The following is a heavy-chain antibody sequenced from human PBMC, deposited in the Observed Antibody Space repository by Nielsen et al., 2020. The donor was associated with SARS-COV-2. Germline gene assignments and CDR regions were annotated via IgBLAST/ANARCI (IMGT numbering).Heavy chain of an antibody. CDR3: YRVSAGAFDI. V-gene: IGHV3-49*04. CDR2: MRGQVFGGAR. Sequence: GESLKLSCTTSGFSFGEYGLTWVRQAPGKGVEWVGFMRGQVFGGAREFAASVKGRCSMSRDDSKSIMYLQMNSLKTEDTAVYFCYRVSAGAFDIWGQGTMVTVSS. J-gene: IGHJ3*02. CDR1: GFSFGEYG.